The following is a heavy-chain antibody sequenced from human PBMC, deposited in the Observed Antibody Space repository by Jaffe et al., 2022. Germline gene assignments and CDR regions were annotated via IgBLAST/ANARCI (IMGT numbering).Heavy chain of an antibody. CDR2: IYTSGST. J-gene: IGHJ3*02. V-gene: IGHV4-61*02. CDR1: GGSISSGSYY. CDR3: ARDASPDFDWSPRVRWETDAFDI. D-gene: IGHD3-9*01. Sequence: QVQLQESGPGLVKPSQTLSLTCTVSGGSISSGSYYWSWIRQPAGKGLEWIGRIYTSGSTNYNPSLKSRVTISVDTSKNQFSLKLSSVTAADTAVYYCARDASPDFDWSPRVRWETDAFDIWGQGTMVTVSS.